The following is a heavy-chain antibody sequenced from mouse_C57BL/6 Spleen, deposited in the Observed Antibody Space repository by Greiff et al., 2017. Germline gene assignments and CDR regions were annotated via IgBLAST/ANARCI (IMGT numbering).Heavy chain of an antibody. CDR1: GFTFTDYY. D-gene: IGHD4-1*01. CDR3: ARYPVGRYFDV. V-gene: IGHV7-3*01. Sequence: EVMLVESGGGLVQPGGSLSLSCAASGFTFTDYYMSWVRQPPGKALEWLGFIRNKANGYTTEYSASVKGRFTISRDNSQRILYLQMNALRAEDSATYYCARYPVGRYFDVWGTGTTVTVSS. J-gene: IGHJ1*03. CDR2: IRNKANGYTT.